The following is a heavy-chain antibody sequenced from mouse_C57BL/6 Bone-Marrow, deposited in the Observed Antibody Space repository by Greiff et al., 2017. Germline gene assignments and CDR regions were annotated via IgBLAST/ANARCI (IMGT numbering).Heavy chain of an antibody. CDR2: IWSGGST. CDR1: GFSLTSYG. Sequence: VQLKESGPGLVQPSQSLSFTCTVSGFSLTSYGVHWVRQAPGKGLEWLGVIWSGGSTDYNAAFIYRLSISKDNSKTQVFYTMNSLQADDTAISYCASPDGYYFYYALGYWGQGTSVTVSS. J-gene: IGHJ4*01. CDR3: ASPDGYYFYYALGY. D-gene: IGHD2-3*01. V-gene: IGHV2-2*01.